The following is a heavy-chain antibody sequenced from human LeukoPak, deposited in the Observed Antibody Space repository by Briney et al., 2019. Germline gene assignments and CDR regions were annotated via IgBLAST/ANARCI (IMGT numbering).Heavy chain of an antibody. D-gene: IGHD4-17*01. J-gene: IGHJ6*02. Sequence: PSETLSLTCAVYGGSFSGYYWSWIRQPPGKGLEWVGEINHSGSTNYNPSLKSRVTISVDTSKNQFSLKLSSVTAADTAVYYCARGSWTTVTTYYYYYGMDVWGQGTTVTVSS. CDR3: ARGSWTTVTTYYYYYGMDV. V-gene: IGHV4-34*01. CDR1: GGSFSGYY. CDR2: INHSGST.